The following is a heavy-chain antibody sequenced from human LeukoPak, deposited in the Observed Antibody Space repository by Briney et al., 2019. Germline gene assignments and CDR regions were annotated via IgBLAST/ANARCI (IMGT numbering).Heavy chain of an antibody. Sequence: ASVKVSCKASGYIFSGYYMHWLRQAPGQGLEWMGWINPNSGGADYAQKFQGRVTMTRDTSISTAYMALSRLRSDDTAVCYCAKGPPEYCSGGSCHSGRNWIDPWGQGTLVTVSS. CDR3: AKGPPEYCSGGSCHSGRNWIDP. D-gene: IGHD2-15*01. CDR1: GYIFSGYY. CDR2: INPNSGGA. J-gene: IGHJ5*02. V-gene: IGHV1-2*02.